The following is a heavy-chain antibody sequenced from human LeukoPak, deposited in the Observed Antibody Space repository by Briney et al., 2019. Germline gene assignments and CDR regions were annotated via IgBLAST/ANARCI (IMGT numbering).Heavy chain of an antibody. J-gene: IGHJ4*02. CDR2: IYYSGST. CDR3: ARDRSFDY. Sequence: PSETLSLTCTVSGGSISSYYWSWIRQPPGKGLEWIGYIYYSGSTNYNPSLQSRVTISVDTSKNQFSLKLSSVTAADTAVYYCARDRSFDYWGQGTLVTVSS. D-gene: IGHD3-10*01. CDR1: GGSISSYY. V-gene: IGHV4-59*01.